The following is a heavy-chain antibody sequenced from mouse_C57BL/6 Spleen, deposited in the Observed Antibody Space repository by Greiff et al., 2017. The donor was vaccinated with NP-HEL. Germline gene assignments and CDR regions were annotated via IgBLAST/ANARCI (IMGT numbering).Heavy chain of an antibody. V-gene: IGHV1-26*01. CDR3: AREGTTVVDYAMDY. CDR1: GYTFTDYY. D-gene: IGHD1-1*01. Sequence: EVQLQQSGPELVKPGASVKISCKASGYTFTDYYMNWVKQSHGKSLEWIGDINPNNGGTSYNQKFKGKATLTVDKSSSTAYMELRSLTSEDSAVYYGAREGTTVVDYAMDYWGQGTSVTVSS. J-gene: IGHJ4*01. CDR2: INPNNGGT.